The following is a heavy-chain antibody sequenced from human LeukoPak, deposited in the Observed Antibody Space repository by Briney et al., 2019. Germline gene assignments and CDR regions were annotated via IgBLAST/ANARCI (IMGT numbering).Heavy chain of an antibody. CDR1: GRSFSDYY. J-gene: IGHJ6*03. CDR3: ARGEGTLAGRRWPYSFYYYVDV. Sequence: PSETLSLTCVAYGRSFSDYYWTWVRQPPGKGLEWNGEINHGGTTKYNPSLKSRVTISIHTSNNQFSLKLNSVTAADTAVYYCARGEGTLAGRRWPYSFYYYVDVWGKGTTVTVSS. D-gene: IGHD6-19*01. V-gene: IGHV4-34*01. CDR2: INHGGTT.